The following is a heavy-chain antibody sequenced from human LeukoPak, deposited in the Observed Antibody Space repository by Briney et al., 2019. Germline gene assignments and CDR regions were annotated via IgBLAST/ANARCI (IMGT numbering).Heavy chain of an antibody. D-gene: IGHD3-9*01. V-gene: IGHV3-30*18. CDR3: AKDLPQYDILTGYLH. J-gene: IGHJ1*01. CDR2: ISYDGSNK. CDR1: GFTFSSYG. Sequence: PGGSLRLSCAASGFTFSSYGMHWVRQAPGKGLEWVAVISYDGSNKYYADSVKGRFTISRDNSKNTLYLQMNRLRAEDTAVYYCAKDLPQYDILTGYLHWGQGTLVTVSS.